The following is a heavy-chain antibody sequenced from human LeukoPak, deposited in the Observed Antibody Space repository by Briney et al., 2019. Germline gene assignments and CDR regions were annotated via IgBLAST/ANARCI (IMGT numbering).Heavy chain of an antibody. CDR3: ARDRLRIFGVVTYMFDY. V-gene: IGHV3-11*01. CDR1: GFTFSDYY. J-gene: IGHJ4*02. Sequence: PGGSLRLSCAASGFTFSDYYMSWIRQAPGKGLEWVSYISSSGSTIYYADSVKGRFTISRDNAKNSLYLQMNSLRAEDTAVYYGARDRLRIFGVVTYMFDYWGQGTLVTVSS. D-gene: IGHD3-3*01. CDR2: ISSSGSTI.